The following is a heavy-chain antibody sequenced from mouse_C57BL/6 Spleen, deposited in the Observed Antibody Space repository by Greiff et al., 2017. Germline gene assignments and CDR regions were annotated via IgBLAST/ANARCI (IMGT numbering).Heavy chain of an antibody. CDR1: GYTFTTYP. D-gene: IGHD1-1*01. V-gene: IGHV1-47*01. J-gene: IGHJ1*03. CDR3: ARSYYYGSLGYFDV. CDR2: FHPYNDDT. Sequence: QVQLKQSGAELVKPGASVKMSCKASGYTFTTYPIEWMKQNHGKSLEWIGNFHPYNDDTKYNEKFKGKATLTVEKSSSTVYLELSRLTSDDSAVYYCARSYYYGSLGYFDVWGTGTTVTVSS.